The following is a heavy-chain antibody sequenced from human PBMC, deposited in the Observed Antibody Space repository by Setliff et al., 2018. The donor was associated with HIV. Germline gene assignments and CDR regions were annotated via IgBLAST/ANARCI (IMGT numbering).Heavy chain of an antibody. Sequence: SETLSLTCVVYGGSFSDYYWSWIRQPPGKGLEWIGEINHSGNTTYNPSLKSRVTMSVDTTKNQFSLKLNTVTAADTATYYCLLDVPLILRTSPPLWGQGTPVTVAS. CDR2: INHSGNT. CDR3: LLDVPLILRTSPPL. D-gene: IGHD1-7*01. CDR1: GGSFSDYY. J-gene: IGHJ4*02. V-gene: IGHV4-34*01.